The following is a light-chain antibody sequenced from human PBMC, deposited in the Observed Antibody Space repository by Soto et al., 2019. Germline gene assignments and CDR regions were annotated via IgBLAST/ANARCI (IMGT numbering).Light chain of an antibody. V-gene: IGKV3-15*01. CDR1: QSVNSN. CDR3: QQYNNWPTIT. CDR2: GAS. J-gene: IGKJ5*01. Sequence: TQSPATLSLSPGERATLSCRAIQSVNSNLAWYQQKPGHTHRLLIYGASTRATGIPARFSGSGSGTEFTLTISSLQSEDFAVYYCQQYNNWPTITFGQGTRLEIK.